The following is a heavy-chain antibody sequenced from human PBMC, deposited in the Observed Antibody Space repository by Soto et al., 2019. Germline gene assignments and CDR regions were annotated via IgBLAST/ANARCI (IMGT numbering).Heavy chain of an antibody. V-gene: IGHV1-46*01. J-gene: IGHJ4*02. CDR3: ARSLAQGDL. D-gene: IGHD2-21*01. CDR2: INPNGGST. CDR1: GYIFIHYY. Sequence: QVQLVQSGAEVKKPGASVKVSCKASGYIFIHYYIHWVRQAPGQGLEWMAIINPNGGSTNYAQKLQGAVTVTSDTTTSTVSMKPKRPGTEEKAVVICARSLAQGDLWGQGTLVTVSS.